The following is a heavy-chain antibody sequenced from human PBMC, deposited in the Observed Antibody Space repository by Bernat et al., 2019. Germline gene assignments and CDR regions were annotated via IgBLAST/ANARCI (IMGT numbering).Heavy chain of an antibody. CDR1: GFTFSSYG. Sequence: QVQLVESGGGVVQPGRSLRLSCAASGFTFSSYGMHWVRQAPGKGLELVAVISYDGSNKYYADSVKGRFTISRDNSKNTLYLQMNSLRAEDTAVYYCAKSRDDCWSGHTVFDYWGQGTLVTVSS. J-gene: IGHJ4*02. CDR3: AKSRDDCWSGHTVFDY. D-gene: IGHD3-3*01. V-gene: IGHV3-30*18. CDR2: ISYDGSNK.